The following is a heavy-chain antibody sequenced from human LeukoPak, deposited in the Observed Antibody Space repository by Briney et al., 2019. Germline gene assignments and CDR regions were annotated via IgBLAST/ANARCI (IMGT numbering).Heavy chain of an antibody. V-gene: IGHV1-8*01. Sequence: ASVKISCKASGYTFTSYDINWVRQATGQGLEWMGWMNPNSGNTGYAQKFQGRVTMTRNTSISTAYMELSSLRSEDTAVYYCARRRSSGRSKGNWFDPWGQGTLVTVSS. CDR3: ARRRSSGRSKGNWFDP. J-gene: IGHJ5*02. CDR2: MNPNSGNT. D-gene: IGHD6-19*01. CDR1: GYTFTSYD.